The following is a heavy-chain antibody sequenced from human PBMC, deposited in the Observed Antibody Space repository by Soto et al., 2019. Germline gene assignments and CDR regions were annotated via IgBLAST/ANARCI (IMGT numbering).Heavy chain of an antibody. J-gene: IGHJ3*02. CDR3: ARDPASSGWYWGAFDI. D-gene: IGHD6-19*01. V-gene: IGHV1-18*01. CDR1: GYTFTSYG. Sequence: GASVKVSCKASGYTFTSYGISWVRQAPGQGLEWMGWISAYNGNTNYAQKLQGRVTMTTDTSTSTAYMELRSLGSDDTAVYYCARDPASSGWYWGAFDIWGQGTMVTVSS. CDR2: ISAYNGNT.